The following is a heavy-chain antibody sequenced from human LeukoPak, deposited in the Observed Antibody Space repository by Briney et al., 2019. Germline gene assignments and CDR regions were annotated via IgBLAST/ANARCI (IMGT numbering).Heavy chain of an antibody. J-gene: IGHJ4*02. CDR2: VSPSGTT. CDR3: ARGDNYIFDY. Sequence: SETLSLTCAALGDSITSRNWWSWIRQSPGKGLEWIGEVSPSGTTKYNPSLKSRVTISIETSKNVFSLKISSLTAADTAVYYCARGDNYIFDYWGPGNLVTVSS. CDR1: GDSITSRNW. V-gene: IGHV4-4*02. D-gene: IGHD4-11*01.